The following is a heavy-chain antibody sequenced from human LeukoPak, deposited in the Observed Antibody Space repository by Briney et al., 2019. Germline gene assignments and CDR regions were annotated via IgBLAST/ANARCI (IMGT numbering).Heavy chain of an antibody. J-gene: IGHJ4*02. D-gene: IGHD3-22*01. CDR3: ARGTGSSGRLGY. Sequence: KPSETLSLTCAVYGGSFSGYYWSWIRQPPGKGLEWIGEINHSGSTNYNPSLKSRVTISVDTSKNQFSLKLSSVTAADTAVYYCARGTGSSGRLGYWGQGTLVTVSS. V-gene: IGHV4-34*01. CDR2: INHSGST. CDR1: GGSFSGYY.